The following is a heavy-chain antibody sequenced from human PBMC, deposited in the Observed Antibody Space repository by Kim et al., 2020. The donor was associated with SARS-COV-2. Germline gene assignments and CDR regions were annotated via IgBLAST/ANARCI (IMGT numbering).Heavy chain of an antibody. CDR1: GFTFSDYY. Sequence: GGSLRLSCAASGFTFSDYYMSCIRQAPGKGLEWVSYISSSGSTIYYADSVKGRFTISRDNAKNSLYLQMNSLRAEDTAVYYCARVPIRYDYVYFDNWGQGTLVTVSS. CDR3: ARVPIRYDYVYFDN. V-gene: IGHV3-11*04. D-gene: IGHD3-16*01. J-gene: IGHJ4*02. CDR2: ISSSGSTI.